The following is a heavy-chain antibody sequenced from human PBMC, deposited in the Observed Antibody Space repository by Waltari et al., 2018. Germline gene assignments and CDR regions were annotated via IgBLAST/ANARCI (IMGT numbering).Heavy chain of an antibody. Sequence: QVQLVQSGAEVKKPGSSVKVSCKASGGTFSSYAISWVRQAPGQGLEWMGRIIPILGIANYAQKFQGRVTITADKSTSTAYMELSSLRSEDTAVYYCARLYGDRGLSAFDIWGQGTMVTVSS. D-gene: IGHD4-17*01. CDR2: IIPILGIA. V-gene: IGHV1-69*04. CDR3: ARLYGDRGLSAFDI. J-gene: IGHJ3*02. CDR1: GGTFSSYA.